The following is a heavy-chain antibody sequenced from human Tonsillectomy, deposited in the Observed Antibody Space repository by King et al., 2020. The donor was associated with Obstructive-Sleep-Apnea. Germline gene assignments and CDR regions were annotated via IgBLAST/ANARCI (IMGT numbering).Heavy chain of an antibody. CDR1: GGSISSGDYY. Sequence: LQLQESGPGLVKPSQTLSLTCTVSGGSISSGDYYWSWIRQPPGKGLEWIGCIYYSGSTYYNPSLKSRVTISVDTSKNQFSLKLSSVTAADTAVDYCARVQDGSGSNDAFDIWGQGTMVTVSS. CDR3: ARVQDGSGSNDAFDI. J-gene: IGHJ3*02. D-gene: IGHD3-10*01. V-gene: IGHV4-30-4*01. CDR2: IYYSGST.